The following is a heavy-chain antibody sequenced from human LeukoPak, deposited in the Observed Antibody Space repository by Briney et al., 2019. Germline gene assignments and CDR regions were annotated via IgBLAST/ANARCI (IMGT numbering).Heavy chain of an antibody. CDR1: GDSISSSNW. CDR3: ARSTVSVITRGAFDI. CDR2: IYHSGST. Sequence: SGTLSLTCAVSGDSISSSNWWSWVRQPPGKGLEWIGEIYHSGSTNYNPSLKSRVTMSVDNSENHFSLKLSSVTAADTAPYYCARSTVSVITRGAFDIWGQGTMVTVSS. D-gene: IGHD3-22*01. J-gene: IGHJ3*02. V-gene: IGHV4-4*02.